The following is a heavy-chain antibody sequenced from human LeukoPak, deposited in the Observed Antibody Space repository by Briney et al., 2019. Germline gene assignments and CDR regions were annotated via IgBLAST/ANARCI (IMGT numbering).Heavy chain of an antibody. Sequence: PGGSLRLSCAASGFTFSTYVVNWVRQAPGKGLEWVSTITGSGGSTYYADSVKGRFTISRDNSKNTLYLQMNSLRAEDTAVYYCARDSSGWYYWGQGTLVTVSS. V-gene: IGHV3-23*01. J-gene: IGHJ4*02. CDR1: GFTFSTYV. D-gene: IGHD6-19*01. CDR2: ITGSGGST. CDR3: ARDSSGWYY.